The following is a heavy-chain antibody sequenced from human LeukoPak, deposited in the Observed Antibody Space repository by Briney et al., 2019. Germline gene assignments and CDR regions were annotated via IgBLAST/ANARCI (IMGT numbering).Heavy chain of an antibody. D-gene: IGHD6-19*01. CDR3: ARDSSSGWYVVRYFQH. CDR2: ISSSSSYI. Sequence: GGSLRLSCAASGFTFSSYSMNWVRQAPGKGLEWVSSISSSSSYIYYADSVKGRFTISRDNAKNSLYLQMNSLRAEDTAVYYCARDSSSGWYVVRYFQHWGQGTLVTVSS. CDR1: GFTFSSYS. J-gene: IGHJ1*01. V-gene: IGHV3-21*01.